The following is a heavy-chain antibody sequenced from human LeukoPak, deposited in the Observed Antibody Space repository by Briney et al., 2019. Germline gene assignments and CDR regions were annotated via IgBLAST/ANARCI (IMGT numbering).Heavy chain of an antibody. J-gene: IGHJ5*02. V-gene: IGHV5-51*01. D-gene: IGHD2-2*02. CDR3: ARDLGYCSSTSCSTVNWFDP. CDR1: GYIFTSYW. Sequence: GESLQISCKGSGYIFTSYWIGWVRQLPGKGLEWMGIIYPGDSDTRYSPSFQGQVTISADKSISTAYLQWSSLKASDTAMYYCARDLGYCSSTSCSTVNWFDPWGQGTLVTVSS. CDR2: IYPGDSDT.